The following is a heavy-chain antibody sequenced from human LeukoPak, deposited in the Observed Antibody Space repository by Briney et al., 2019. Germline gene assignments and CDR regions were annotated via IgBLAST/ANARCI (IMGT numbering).Heavy chain of an antibody. V-gene: IGHV4-39*01. J-gene: IGHJ5*02. CDR2: IYYSGST. Sequence: SETLSLTCSVSGVSISSYYWGWIRQPPGKGLEWIGSIYYSGSTYYNPSLKSRVTISVDTSKNQFSLKLSSVTAADTAVYYCASHDPVFWYDSSGYPNWFDPWGQGTLVTVSS. CDR3: ASHDPVFWYDSSGYPNWFDP. CDR1: GVSISSYY. D-gene: IGHD3-22*01.